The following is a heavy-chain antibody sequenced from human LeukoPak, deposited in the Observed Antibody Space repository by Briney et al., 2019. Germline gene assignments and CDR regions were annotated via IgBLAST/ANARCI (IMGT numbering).Heavy chain of an antibody. D-gene: IGHD2-2*01. Sequence: GGSLRLSCAASGFIFSSYWMHWVRQAPGKGLVWVSLIKSDGSSTSYADSVKGRFTISRDNAKNTLYLQMNSLRAEDTAVYYCARDRGTTTSSGWYFESWGRGTLVTVSS. J-gene: IGHJ2*01. CDR3: ARDRGTTTSSGWYFES. V-gene: IGHV3-74*01. CDR1: GFIFSSYW. CDR2: IKSDGSST.